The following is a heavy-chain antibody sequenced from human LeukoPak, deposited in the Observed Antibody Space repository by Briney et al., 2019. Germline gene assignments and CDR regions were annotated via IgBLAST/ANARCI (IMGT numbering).Heavy chain of an antibody. D-gene: IGHD6-19*01. V-gene: IGHV3-23*01. Sequence: PGGSLRLSCAASGFTFSSYAMSWVRQAPGKGREWVPAISGSGGSTYYADSVKGRFTISRDNSKNTLYLQMNSLRAEDTAVYYCAKDEFEKSRYSSGWYVYWGQGTLVTVSS. CDR3: AKDEFEKSRYSSGWYVY. J-gene: IGHJ4*02. CDR2: ISGSGGST. CDR1: GFTFSSYA.